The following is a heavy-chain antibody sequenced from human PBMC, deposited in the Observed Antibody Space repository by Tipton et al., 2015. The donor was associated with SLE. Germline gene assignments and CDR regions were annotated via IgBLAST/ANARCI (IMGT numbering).Heavy chain of an antibody. CDR3: VRDAVGWFDT. V-gene: IGHV1-18*01. CDR1: GYTFPNYV. CDR2: ISAHNGNT. Sequence: QSGAEVKKPGASVKVSCKASGYTFPNYVLNWVRQAPGQGLEWMGWISAHNGNTKLQQKFQGRVLMTTDTSTNTAFMELRGLRYDDTALYYCVRDAVGWFDTWGQGTLVTVSP. J-gene: IGHJ5*02. D-gene: IGHD2-15*01.